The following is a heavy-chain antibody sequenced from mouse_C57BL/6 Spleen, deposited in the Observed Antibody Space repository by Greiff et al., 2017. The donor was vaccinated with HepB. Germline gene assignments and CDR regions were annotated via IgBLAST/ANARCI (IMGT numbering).Heavy chain of an antibody. CDR3: ARVPQGWYFDV. CDR2: INYDGSST. Sequence: EVQLVESEGGLVQPGSSMKLSCTASGFTFSDYYMAWVRQVPEKGLEWVANINYDGSSTYYLDSLKSRFIISRDNAKNILYLQMSSLKSEDTATYYCARVPQGWYFDVWGTGTTVTVSS. CDR1: GFTFSDYY. J-gene: IGHJ1*03. V-gene: IGHV5-16*01.